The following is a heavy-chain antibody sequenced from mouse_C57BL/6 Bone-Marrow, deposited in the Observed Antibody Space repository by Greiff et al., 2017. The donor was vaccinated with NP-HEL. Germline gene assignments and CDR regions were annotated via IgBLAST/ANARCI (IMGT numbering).Heavy chain of an antibody. CDR1: GYTFTSYG. CDR3: ARRRIAAYYSTYYAMDY. D-gene: IGHD2-5*01. CDR2: IYPRSGNT. J-gene: IGHJ4*01. Sequence: VQLQQSGAELARPGASVKLSCKASGYTFTSYGISWVKQRNGQGLEWIGEIYPRSGNTYYNEKFKGKATLTADKSSSKAYMELRSLTSEYSSVYFCARRRIAAYYSTYYAMDYWGQGTSVTVSS. V-gene: IGHV1-81*01.